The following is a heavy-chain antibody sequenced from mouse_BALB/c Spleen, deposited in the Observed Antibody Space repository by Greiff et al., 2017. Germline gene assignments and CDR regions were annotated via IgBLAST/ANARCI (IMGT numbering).Heavy chain of an antibody. CDR3: ARYYDGYSYYAMDY. CDR1: GYSFTSYY. J-gene: IGHJ4*01. V-gene: IGHV1-66*01. CDR2: IFPGSGNT. D-gene: IGHD2-3*01. Sequence: VQRVESGPELVKPGASVKISCKASGYSFTSYYIHWVKQRPGQGLEWIGWIFPGSGNTKYNEKFKGKATLTADTSSSTAYMQLSSLTSEDSAVYFCARYYDGYSYYAMDYWGQGTSVTVSS.